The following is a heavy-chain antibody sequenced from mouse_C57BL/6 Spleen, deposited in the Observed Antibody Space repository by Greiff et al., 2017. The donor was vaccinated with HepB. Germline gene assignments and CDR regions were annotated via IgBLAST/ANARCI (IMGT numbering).Heavy chain of an antibody. Sequence: EVMLVESGGGLVQPGGSMKLSCVASGFTFSNYWMNWVRQSPEKGLEWVAQIRLKSDNYATHYAESVKGRFTISRDESKSSVYLQMNNLRAEDTGIYYCTAITTVVADYFDYWGQGTTLTVSS. D-gene: IGHD1-1*01. J-gene: IGHJ2*01. CDR1: GFTFSNYW. CDR3: TAITTVVADYFDY. CDR2: IRLKSDNYAT. V-gene: IGHV6-3*01.